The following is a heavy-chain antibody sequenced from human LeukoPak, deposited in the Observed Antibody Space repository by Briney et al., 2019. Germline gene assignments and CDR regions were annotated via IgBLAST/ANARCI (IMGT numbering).Heavy chain of an antibody. CDR1: EFAFSSYA. V-gene: IGHV3-23*01. J-gene: IGHJ4*02. CDR2: LSGSGGST. D-gene: IGHD3-3*01. CDR3: AKGTVFGVVRSGGLDY. Sequence: GGSLRLSCAASEFAFSSYAMSWVRQAPGKGLEWVSGLSGSGGSTYYADSVKGRFTISRDNSKNTLYLQMNSLRAEDTAVYYCAKGTVFGVVRSGGLDYWAQGTLVTVSS.